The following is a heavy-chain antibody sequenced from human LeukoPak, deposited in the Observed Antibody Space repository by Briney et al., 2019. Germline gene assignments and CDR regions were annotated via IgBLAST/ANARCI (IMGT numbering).Heavy chain of an antibody. CDR3: ARDWAIAARTNCFDP. D-gene: IGHD6-6*01. CDR1: GYTFISYG. J-gene: IGHJ5*02. CDR2: ISAYNGNT. V-gene: IGHV1-18*01. Sequence: GASVKVSCKASGYTFISYGISWVRQAPGQGLEWMGLISAYNGNTKYAQNLQGRVTMTTDTSTTTAYMELRSLRSDDTAVYYCARDWAIAARTNCFDPWGQGNLVTVSS.